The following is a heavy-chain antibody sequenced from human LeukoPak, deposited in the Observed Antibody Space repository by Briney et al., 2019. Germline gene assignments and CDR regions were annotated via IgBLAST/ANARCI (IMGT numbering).Heavy chain of an antibody. Sequence: ASVKVSCKASGYTFTGYYMHWVRQAPGQGLEWMGWINPNSGGTNYAQKFQGRVTMTRDTSIGTAYMELNSLGYDDTAVYFCARERMGYYDTSGPFDNWGQGTLVTVSS. J-gene: IGHJ4*02. CDR1: GYTFTGYY. CDR2: INPNSGGT. D-gene: IGHD3-22*01. CDR3: ARERMGYYDTSGPFDN. V-gene: IGHV1-2*02.